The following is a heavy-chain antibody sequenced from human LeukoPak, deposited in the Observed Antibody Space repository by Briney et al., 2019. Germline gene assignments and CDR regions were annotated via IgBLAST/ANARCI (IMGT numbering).Heavy chain of an antibody. CDR2: IYYSGST. CDR1: GGSISSSSYY. CDR3: ASIGSSGYYYGLDY. D-gene: IGHD3-22*01. Sequence: SETLSLTCTVSGGSISSSSYYWGWIRQPPGKGLEWIGYIYYSGSTYYNPSLKSRVTMSVDTSKNQFSLKLSSVTAADTAVYYCASIGSSGYYYGLDYWGQGTLVTVSS. J-gene: IGHJ4*02. V-gene: IGHV4-39*01.